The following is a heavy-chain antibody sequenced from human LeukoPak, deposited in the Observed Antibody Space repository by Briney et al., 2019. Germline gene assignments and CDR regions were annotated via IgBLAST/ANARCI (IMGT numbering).Heavy chain of an antibody. D-gene: IGHD2-2*01. CDR3: AKDPLGYCSSTSCSRLNWFDP. Sequence: PGGSLRLSCAASGFTFSSYAMSWVRQAPGKGLEWVSAISGSGGSTYYADSVKGRFTISRDNSKNTLYLQMNSLRAEDTAVYYCAKDPLGYCSSTSCSRLNWFDPWGQGTLVTVSS. V-gene: IGHV3-23*01. J-gene: IGHJ5*02. CDR1: GFTFSSYA. CDR2: ISGSGGST.